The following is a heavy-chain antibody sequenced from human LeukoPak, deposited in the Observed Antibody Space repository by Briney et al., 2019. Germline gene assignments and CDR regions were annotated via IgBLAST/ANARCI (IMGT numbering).Heavy chain of an antibody. J-gene: IGHJ1*01. Sequence: GGSLRLSCAASGFTVSSNYMSWVRQAPGRGLEWVSVIYSGGSTYYADSVKGRFTISRDNSKNTLYLQMNSLRAEDTAVYYCARQAYCGGDCYPEYFQHWGQGTLVTVSS. CDR2: IYSGGST. CDR1: GFTVSSNY. CDR3: ARQAYCGGDCYPEYFQH. V-gene: IGHV3-66*04. D-gene: IGHD2-21*02.